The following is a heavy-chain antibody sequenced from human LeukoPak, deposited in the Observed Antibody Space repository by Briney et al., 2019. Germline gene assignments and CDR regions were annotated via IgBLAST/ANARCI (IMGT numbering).Heavy chain of an antibody. J-gene: IGHJ4*02. D-gene: IGHD4-17*01. V-gene: IGHV4-34*01. CDR2: INHSGST. Sequence: PSETLSLTCAVYGGSFSGYYWSWIRQPPGKGLEWIGEINHSGSTNYNPSLKSRVTISVDTSKNQFSLKLSSVTAADTAVYYCARDADYGDFLWGQGTLVTVSS. CDR1: GGSFSGYY. CDR3: ARDADYGDFL.